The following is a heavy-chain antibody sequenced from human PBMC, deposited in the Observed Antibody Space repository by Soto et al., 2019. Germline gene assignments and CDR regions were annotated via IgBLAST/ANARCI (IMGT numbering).Heavy chain of an antibody. V-gene: IGHV4-31*03. J-gene: IGHJ6*02. CDR2: IYYSGST. CDR1: GGSISSGGYY. CDR3: ASGSYDYYGYYGMDV. D-gene: IGHD3-10*01. Sequence: TSETLSLTCTVSGGSISSGGYYWSWIRQHPGKGLEWIGYIYYSGSTYYNPSLKSRVTISVDTSKNQFSLKLSSVTAADTAVYYCASGSYDYYGYYGMDVWGQGTTVTVSS.